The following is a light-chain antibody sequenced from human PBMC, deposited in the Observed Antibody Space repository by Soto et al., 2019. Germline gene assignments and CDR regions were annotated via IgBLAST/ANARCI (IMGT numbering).Light chain of an antibody. J-gene: IGLJ1*01. CDR2: DVN. V-gene: IGLV2-14*01. CDR1: SSDVGGYNY. Sequence: QSALTQPASVSGSPGQSITISCTGTSSDVGGYNYVSWYQQHPGKAPKLMIFDVNNRPSGVSNRFSGSKSGNTASLTISGLQAEHEADYYCCSYTSSSTYVFGTGTKVTVL. CDR3: CSYTSSSTYV.